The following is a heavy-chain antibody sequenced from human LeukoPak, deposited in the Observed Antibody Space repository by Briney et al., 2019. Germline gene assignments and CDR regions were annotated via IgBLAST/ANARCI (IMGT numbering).Heavy chain of an antibody. CDR2: IKSKTDGGTT. V-gene: IGHV3-15*01. D-gene: IGHD3-22*01. J-gene: IGHJ4*02. CDR3: TTDHGKVYYDSSGEIDY. Sequence: GSLRLSCAASGFTFSNAWMSWVRQAPGKGLEWVGRIKSKTDGGTTDYAAPVKGRFTISRDDSKNTLYLQMNSLKTEDTAVYYCTTDHGKVYYDSSGEIDYWGQGTLVTVSS. CDR1: GFTFSNAW.